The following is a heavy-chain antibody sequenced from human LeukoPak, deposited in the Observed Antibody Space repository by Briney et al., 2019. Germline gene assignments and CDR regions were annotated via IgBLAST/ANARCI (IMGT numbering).Heavy chain of an antibody. V-gene: IGHV3-30-3*01. CDR1: GFTFSSYA. D-gene: IGHD3-22*01. CDR2: ISYDGSNK. Sequence: PGGSLRLSCAASGFTFSSYAMHWVRQAPGKGLEWVAVISYDGSNKYYADSVKGRFTISRDNSKNTLYLQMNSLRAEDTAVYYCAKAGAYDSSGSFDYWGQGTLVTVSS. J-gene: IGHJ4*02. CDR3: AKAGAYDSSGSFDY.